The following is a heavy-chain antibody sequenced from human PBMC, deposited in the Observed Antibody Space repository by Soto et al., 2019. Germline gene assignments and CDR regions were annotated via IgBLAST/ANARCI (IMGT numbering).Heavy chain of an antibody. J-gene: IGHJ4*02. Sequence: GGSLRLSCAPSGCIFSNYAMSWIRQARGKGLEWVSAISGSGADTYYTESVKGRFTISRDNFKNTLYLQMNSLRAEDTAVYYCAKDTGRGGGSVFDYWGQGNLVTVSS. D-gene: IGHD2-15*01. CDR3: AKDTGRGGGSVFDY. CDR2: ISGSGADT. CDR1: GCIFSNYA. V-gene: IGHV3-23*01.